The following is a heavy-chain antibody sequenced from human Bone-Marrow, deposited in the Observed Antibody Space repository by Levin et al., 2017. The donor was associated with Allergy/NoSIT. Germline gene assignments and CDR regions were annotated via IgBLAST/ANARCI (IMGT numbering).Heavy chain of an antibody. D-gene: IGHD2-21*02. V-gene: IGHV3-23*01. CDR3: AKGLVVVTAIRQYYFDY. CDR2: ISGSGGST. J-gene: IGHJ4*02. Sequence: GESLKISCAASGFTFSSYAMSWVRQAPGKGLEWVSAISGSGGSTYYADSVKGRFTISRDNSKNTLYLQMNSLRAEDTAVYYCAKGLVVVTAIRQYYFDYWGQGTLVTVSS. CDR1: GFTFSSYA.